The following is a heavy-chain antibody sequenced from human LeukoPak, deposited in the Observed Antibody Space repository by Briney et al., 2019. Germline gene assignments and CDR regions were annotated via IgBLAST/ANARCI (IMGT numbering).Heavy chain of an antibody. Sequence: SETLSLTCTVSGGSISSGGYYWSWIRQHPGKGLEWLGYIYYSGSTYYNPSLKSRVTISVDTSKNQFSLKLSSVTAADTAVYYCARARVYDSSGYYFGKRATYFDYWGQGTLVTVSS. V-gene: IGHV4-31*03. CDR1: GGSISSGGYY. CDR2: IYYSGST. J-gene: IGHJ4*02. D-gene: IGHD3-22*01. CDR3: ARARVYDSSGYYFGKRATYFDY.